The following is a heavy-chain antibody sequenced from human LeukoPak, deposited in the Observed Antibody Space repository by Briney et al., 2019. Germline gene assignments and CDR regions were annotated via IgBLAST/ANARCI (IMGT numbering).Heavy chain of an antibody. V-gene: IGHV4-39*01. CDR1: GGSISSSSYY. CDR3: ARHWSWSEDFDY. Sequence: PSETLSLTCTVSGGSISSSSYYWGWIRQPPGKGLEWIGSIYYSGSTYYNPSLKSRVTISVDTSKNQFSLKLSSVTAADTAVYYCARHWSWSEDFDYWGQGTLVTVSS. J-gene: IGHJ4*02. CDR2: IYYSGST. D-gene: IGHD1-1*01.